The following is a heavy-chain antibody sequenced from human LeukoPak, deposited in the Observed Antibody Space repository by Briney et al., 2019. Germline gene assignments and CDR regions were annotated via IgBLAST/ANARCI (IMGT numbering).Heavy chain of an antibody. CDR1: GGSITNYY. CDR3: AATMVRGVHTHFDY. V-gene: IGHV4-59*08. CDR2: VYYSGST. D-gene: IGHD3-10*01. J-gene: IGHJ4*02. Sequence: SETLSLTCTVSGGSITNYYWSWIRQPPGKGLEWIGYVYYSGSTNYNPSLKSRVTISVDTSKNQFSLKLSSVTAADTAVYYCAATMVRGVHTHFDYWSQGTLVTVSS.